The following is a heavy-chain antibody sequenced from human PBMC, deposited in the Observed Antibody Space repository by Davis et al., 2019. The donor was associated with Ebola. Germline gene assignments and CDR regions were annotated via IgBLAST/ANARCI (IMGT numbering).Heavy chain of an antibody. J-gene: IGHJ4*02. CDR1: AFNFGSYG. V-gene: IGHV3-30*03. CDR3: ARESCPNSGPYCTYFEV. CDR2: MSYHESHT. Sequence: GESLKISCAAIAFNFGSYGMHWVRQAPGKGLEWVASMSYHESHTSYIDSVRGRFTISRDNSKNTLYLQMNSLRAEDTAVYFSARESCPNSGPYCTYFEVWGQGTQVTVSS. D-gene: IGHD3-10*01.